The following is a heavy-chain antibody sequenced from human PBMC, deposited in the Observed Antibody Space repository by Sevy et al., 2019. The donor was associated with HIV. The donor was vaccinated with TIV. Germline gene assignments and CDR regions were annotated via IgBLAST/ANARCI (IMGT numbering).Heavy chain of an antibody. V-gene: IGHV3-11*01. D-gene: IGHD4-17*01. CDR3: ARARTRGVFDY. J-gene: IGHJ4*02. CDR1: GLTFSDYY. CDR2: ISSSGSTI. Sequence: GGSLRLSCAASGLTFSDYYMSWIRQAPGKGLEWVSYISSSGSTIYYADSVKGRFTISRDNAKNSLYLQMNSLRAEDTAVYYCARARTRGVFDYWGQGTLVTVSS.